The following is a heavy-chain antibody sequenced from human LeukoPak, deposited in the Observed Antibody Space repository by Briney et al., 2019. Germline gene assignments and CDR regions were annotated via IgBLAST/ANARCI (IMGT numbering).Heavy chain of an antibody. Sequence: PSETLSLTCAVYGGSFSGYYWSWIRQPPGKGLEWIGEINHSGSTNYNLSLKSRVTISVDTSKNQFSLKLSSVTAADTAVYYCARGFRYCSSTSCSRLLMIAEYFQHWGQGTLVTVSS. V-gene: IGHV4-34*01. CDR2: INHSGST. D-gene: IGHD2-2*01. CDR3: ARGFRYCSSTSCSRLLMIAEYFQH. J-gene: IGHJ1*01. CDR1: GGSFSGYY.